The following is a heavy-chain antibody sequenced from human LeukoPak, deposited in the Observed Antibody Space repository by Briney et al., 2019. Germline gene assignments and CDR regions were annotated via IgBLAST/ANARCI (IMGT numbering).Heavy chain of an antibody. Sequence: GGSLRLSCAASGFTFSSYAMSWVRQAPGKGLEWVSAISSSSSYIYYADSVKGRFTISRDNAKNSLYLQMNSLRAEDTAVYYCAREAYDFWSGYYESSTFDYWGQGTLVTVSS. CDR3: AREAYDFWSGYYESSTFDY. CDR1: GFTFSSYA. J-gene: IGHJ4*02. V-gene: IGHV3-21*01. D-gene: IGHD3-3*01. CDR2: ISSSSSYI.